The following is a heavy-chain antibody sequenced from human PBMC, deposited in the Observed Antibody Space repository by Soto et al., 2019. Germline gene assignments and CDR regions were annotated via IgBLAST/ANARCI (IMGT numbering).Heavy chain of an antibody. Sequence: PSETLSLTCAVYGGSFSSYYWSWIRQPPGKGLEWIGYIYYSGSTNYNPSLKSRVTISVDTSKNQFSLKLSSVTAADTAVYYCAREGSSHRLRDAFDIWGQGTMVTVSS. CDR2: IYYSGST. CDR1: GGSFSSYY. D-gene: IGHD1-26*01. CDR3: AREGSSHRLRDAFDI. J-gene: IGHJ3*02. V-gene: IGHV4-59*01.